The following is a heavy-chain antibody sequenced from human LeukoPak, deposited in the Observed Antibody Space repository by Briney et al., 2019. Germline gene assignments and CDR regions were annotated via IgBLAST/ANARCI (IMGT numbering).Heavy chain of an antibody. CDR3: ARGNEAGLLLLPGY. CDR2: MNPNSGNT. CDR1: GYTFTSYD. Sequence: ASVKISCKDSGYTFTSYDINWVRQATGQGLEWMGWMNPNSGNTGYAQKFQGRVTMTRNTSISTAYMELSSLRSEDTAVYYCARGNEAGLLLLPGYWGQGTLVTVSS. D-gene: IGHD3-22*01. V-gene: IGHV1-8*01. J-gene: IGHJ4*02.